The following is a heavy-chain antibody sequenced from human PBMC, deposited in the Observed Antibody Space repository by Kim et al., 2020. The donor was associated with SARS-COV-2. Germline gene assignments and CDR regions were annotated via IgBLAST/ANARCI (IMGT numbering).Heavy chain of an antibody. CDR2: IYPDDSDT. D-gene: IGHD3-16*01. V-gene: IGHV5-51*01. J-gene: IGHJ4*02. CDR3: WRGVLGNCDF. CDR1: GYNFAKSW. Sequence: GESLKISCKTSGYNFAKSWIGWVRQMPGRGLEWMGIIYPDDSDTKYSPSFQGQVTISADKSITTAYLQWSSLTASDTAMYYCWRGVLGNCDFWGQGTLV.